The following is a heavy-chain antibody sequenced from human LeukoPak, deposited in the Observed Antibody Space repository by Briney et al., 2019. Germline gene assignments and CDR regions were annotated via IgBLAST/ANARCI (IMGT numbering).Heavy chain of an antibody. CDR1: GYTFTGYY. CDR3: ARYCSSTSCPWKNFDY. Sequence: ASVKVSCKASGYTFTGYYMHWVRQAPGQGLEWMGWISAYNGNTNYAQKLQGRVTMTTDTSTSTAYMELRSLRSDDTAVYYCARYCSSTSCPWKNFDYWGQGTLVTVSS. D-gene: IGHD2-2*01. CDR2: ISAYNGNT. V-gene: IGHV1-18*04. J-gene: IGHJ4*02.